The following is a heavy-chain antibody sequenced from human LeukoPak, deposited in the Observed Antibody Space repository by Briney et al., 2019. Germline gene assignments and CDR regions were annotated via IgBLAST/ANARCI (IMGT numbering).Heavy chain of an antibody. Sequence: GGSLRLSCEVSGFSFDTYWMTWVRQAPGKGLEWVANIKQDGSEKYYVDSVKGRFTISRDNAKNSLYLQMNSLRAEDTAVYYCARDHTVGQWPTHFDCWGQGTLVTVSS. CDR1: GFSFDTYW. D-gene: IGHD6-19*01. V-gene: IGHV3-7*01. CDR2: IKQDGSEK. CDR3: ARDHTVGQWPTHFDC. J-gene: IGHJ4*02.